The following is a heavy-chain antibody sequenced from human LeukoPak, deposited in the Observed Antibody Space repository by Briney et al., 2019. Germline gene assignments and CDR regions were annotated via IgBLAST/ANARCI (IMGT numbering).Heavy chain of an antibody. CDR1: GFTLSSYE. D-gene: IGHD3-3*01. CDR3: ARGPEAIFGGP. J-gene: IGHJ5*02. CDR2: ISSSGSTI. V-gene: IGHV3-48*03. Sequence: GGSLRLSCAASGFTLSSYEMNWVRQAPGKGLEWVSYISSSGSTIYYADSVKGRFTISRDNAKNSLYLQMNSLRAEDTAVYYCARGPEAIFGGPWGQGTLVTVSS.